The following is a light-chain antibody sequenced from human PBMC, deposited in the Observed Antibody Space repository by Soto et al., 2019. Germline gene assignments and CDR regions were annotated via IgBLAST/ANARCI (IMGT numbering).Light chain of an antibody. V-gene: IGLV1-47*01. J-gene: IGLJ1*01. Sequence: QSVLTQLPSASGTPGQRVTISCSGGSSNIGTNYVYWYQHLPGTAPKLLIYRNNQRPSGVPDRFSGSKSGNTASLTIFGLQVEDEAVYYCSSYTTGSTLPWVFGTGTKVTVL. CDR2: RNN. CDR1: SSNIGTNY. CDR3: SSYTTGSTLPWV.